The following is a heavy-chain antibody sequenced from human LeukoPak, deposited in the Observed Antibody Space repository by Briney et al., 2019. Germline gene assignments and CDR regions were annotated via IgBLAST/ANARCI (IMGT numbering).Heavy chain of an antibody. CDR1: GFTFSSYA. Sequence: GGSLRLSCAASGFTFSSYAMSWVRQAPGKGLEWVSLISGNAGSTYYADSVKGRFTISRDITNNTLYLQMNRLSAEDAAVYYCAKDGLQFSEWLPALGYWGEGTLVTVSS. J-gene: IGHJ4*02. D-gene: IGHD3-3*01. CDR2: ISGNAGST. V-gene: IGHV3-23*01. CDR3: AKDGLQFSEWLPALGY.